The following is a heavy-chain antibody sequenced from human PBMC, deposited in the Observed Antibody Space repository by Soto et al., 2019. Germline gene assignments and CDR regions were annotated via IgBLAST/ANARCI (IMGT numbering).Heavy chain of an antibody. Sequence: KPSETLSLTCAVSGGSFSGYYWGWVRQPPGKGLEWVGEINYSGSTNYSPSLKRRVTISVDTSKNQVSLKVTSVTAADTAMYYCASRNYFYALDVWGQGTTVTVSS. V-gene: IGHV4-34*01. CDR2: INYSGST. J-gene: IGHJ6*02. CDR1: GGSFSGYY. CDR3: ASRNYFYALDV.